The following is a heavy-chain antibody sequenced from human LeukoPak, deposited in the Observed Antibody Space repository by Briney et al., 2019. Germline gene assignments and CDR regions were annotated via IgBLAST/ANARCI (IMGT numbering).Heavy chain of an antibody. CDR2: ISYDGSSK. CDR1: GFTFSSYG. V-gene: IGHV3-30*18. CDR3: ANTGLGYCSGGSCYFGGPFDY. Sequence: GRSLRLSCAASGFTFSSYGMHWVRQAPGKGLEWVAVISYDGSSKYYADSVKGRFTISRDNSKNTLYLQMNSLRAEDTAVYYCANTGLGYCSGGSCYFGGPFDYWGQGTLVTVSS. D-gene: IGHD2-15*01. J-gene: IGHJ4*02.